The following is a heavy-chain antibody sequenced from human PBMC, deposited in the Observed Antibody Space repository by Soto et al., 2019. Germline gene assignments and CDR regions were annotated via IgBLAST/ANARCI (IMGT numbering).Heavy chain of an antibody. Sequence: GGSLRLSCAASGFTFSNAWMNWVRQAPGKGLEWVSAISGSGGSTYYADSVKGRFTISRDNSKNTLYLQMNSLRAEDTAVYYCAKDLVGAPDYWGQGTLVTVSS. V-gene: IGHV3-23*01. J-gene: IGHJ4*02. CDR2: ISGSGGST. CDR3: AKDLVGAPDY. D-gene: IGHD1-26*01. CDR1: GFTFSNAW.